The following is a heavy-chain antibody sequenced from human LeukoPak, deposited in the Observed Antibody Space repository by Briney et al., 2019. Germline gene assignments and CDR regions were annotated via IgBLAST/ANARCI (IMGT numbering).Heavy chain of an antibody. CDR1: GFTFSSYG. J-gene: IGHJ4*02. V-gene: IGHV3-30*02. CDR3: ARDLADTAMAACLDY. Sequence: GGSLRLSCAASGFTFSSYGMHWVRQAPGKGLEWVAFIRYDGSNKYYADSVKGRFTISRDNSKNTLYLQMNSLRAEDTAVYYCARDLADTAMAACLDYWGQGTLVTVSS. D-gene: IGHD5-18*01. CDR2: IRYDGSNK.